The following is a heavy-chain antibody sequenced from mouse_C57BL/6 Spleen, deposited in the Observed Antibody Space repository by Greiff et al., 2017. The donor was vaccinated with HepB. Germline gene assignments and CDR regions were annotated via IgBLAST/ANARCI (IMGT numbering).Heavy chain of an antibody. CDR1: GYTFTSYW. CDR2: IDHSDSYT. V-gene: IGHV1-50*01. Sequence: QVQLQQPGAELVKPGASVKLSCKASGYTFTSYWMQWVKQRPGQGLEWIGEIDHSDSYTNYNQKFKGKATLTVDTSSSTAYMQLSSLTSEDSAVYYCASKGGGYEAWCAYWGQGTLVTVSA. J-gene: IGHJ3*01. D-gene: IGHD2-2*01. CDR3: ASKGGGYEAWCAY.